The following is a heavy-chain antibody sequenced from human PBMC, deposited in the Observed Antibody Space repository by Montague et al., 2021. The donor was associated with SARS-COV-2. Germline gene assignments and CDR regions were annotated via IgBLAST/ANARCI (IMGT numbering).Heavy chain of an antibody. CDR2: IYYLGST. V-gene: IGHV4-59*08. Sequence: SETLSLTCVVDVDSISRYYWSWMRQHTGKGQESCGYIYYLGSTNYNPSLKSRVTISVDTSKNQFSLKLSSVTAADTAVYYCARHALGYFDWLNEGYFDYWGQGTLVTVSS. CDR1: VDSISRYY. D-gene: IGHD3-9*01. CDR3: ARHALGYFDWLNEGYFDY. J-gene: IGHJ4*02.